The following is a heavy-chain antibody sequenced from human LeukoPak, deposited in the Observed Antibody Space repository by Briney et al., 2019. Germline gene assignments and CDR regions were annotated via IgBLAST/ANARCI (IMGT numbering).Heavy chain of an antibody. CDR1: GGSISSGGYY. V-gene: IGHV4-61*08. CDR2: IYYSGST. CDR3: AGTLPRGFGPLKYWYFDL. J-gene: IGHJ2*01. D-gene: IGHD3-10*01. Sequence: SETLSLTCTVSGGSISSGGYYWSWIRQPPGKGLEWIGYIYYSGSTNYNPSLKSRVTISVDTSKNQFSLKLSSVTAADTAVYYCAGTLPRGFGPLKYWYFDLWGRGTLVTVSS.